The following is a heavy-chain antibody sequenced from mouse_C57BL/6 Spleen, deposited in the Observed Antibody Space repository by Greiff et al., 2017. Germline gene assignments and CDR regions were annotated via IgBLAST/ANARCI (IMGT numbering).Heavy chain of an antibody. J-gene: IGHJ3*01. CDR1: GFTFSSYA. Sequence: EVHLVESGGGLVKPGGSLKLSCAASGFTFSSYAMSWVRQTPEKRLEWVATISDGGSYTYYPDNVKGRFTISRDNAKNNLYLQMSHLKSEDTAMYYCARDPDYGSSPWFAYWGQGTLVTVSA. CDR3: ARDPDYGSSPWFAY. CDR2: ISDGGSYT. D-gene: IGHD1-1*01. V-gene: IGHV5-4*01.